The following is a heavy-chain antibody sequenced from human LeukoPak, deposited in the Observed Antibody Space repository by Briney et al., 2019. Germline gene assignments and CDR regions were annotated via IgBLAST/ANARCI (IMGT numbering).Heavy chain of an antibody. CDR3: ATDLHRRSLDY. Sequence: ASVKVSCKASGYTFTGYYMHWVRQAPGQGLEWMGWINPNSGGTNYAQKFQGRVTMTRDTSISTAYMELSSLRSEDTAVYYCATDLHRRSLDYWGQGTLVTVSS. CDR2: INPNSGGT. D-gene: IGHD1-26*01. J-gene: IGHJ4*02. V-gene: IGHV1-2*02. CDR1: GYTFTGYY.